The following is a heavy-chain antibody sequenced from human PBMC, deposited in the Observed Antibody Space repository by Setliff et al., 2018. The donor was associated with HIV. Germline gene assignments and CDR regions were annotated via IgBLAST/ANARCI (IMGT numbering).Heavy chain of an antibody. CDR1: GDSVNNGGFF. J-gene: IGHJ4*02. Sequence: PSETLSLTCSVTGDSVNNGGFFWNWIRQTPGKGLEWIGNVYYRGSTKYNPSLKSRVTLSVDTSKNQFDLKVNSVTAADTAVYYCARGTLNYLDYWGQGALVTSP. CDR3: ARGTLNYLDY. V-gene: IGHV4-61*08. D-gene: IGHD2-8*01. CDR2: VYYRGST.